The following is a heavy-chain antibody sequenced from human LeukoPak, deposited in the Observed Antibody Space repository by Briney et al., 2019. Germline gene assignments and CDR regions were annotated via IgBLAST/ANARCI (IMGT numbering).Heavy chain of an antibody. V-gene: IGHV3-11*01. CDR1: GFTFSDYY. CDR2: ISSSGSTI. D-gene: IGHD3-3*01. J-gene: IGHJ6*02. Sequence: GGSLRLSCAASGFTFSDYYMSWIRQAPGKGLEWVSYISSSGSTIYYADSVKGRFTTSRDNAKNSLYLQMNSLRAEDTAVYYCARDNYDFWSGYYRIYYYYGMDVWGQGTTVTVSS. CDR3: ARDNYDFWSGYYRIYYYYGMDV.